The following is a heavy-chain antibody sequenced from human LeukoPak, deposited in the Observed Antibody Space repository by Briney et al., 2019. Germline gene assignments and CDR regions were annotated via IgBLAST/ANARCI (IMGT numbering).Heavy chain of an antibody. D-gene: IGHD3-10*01. Sequence: GGSLRLSCAASGFTFSDYYMSWIRQAQGKGPEWVSYISSSGSTIYYADSVKGRFTISRDNAKNSLYLQMNSLRAEDTAVYYCARSRMVRGVDAFDIWGQGTMVTVSS. V-gene: IGHV3-11*01. CDR1: GFTFSDYY. CDR3: ARSRMVRGVDAFDI. CDR2: ISSSGSTI. J-gene: IGHJ3*02.